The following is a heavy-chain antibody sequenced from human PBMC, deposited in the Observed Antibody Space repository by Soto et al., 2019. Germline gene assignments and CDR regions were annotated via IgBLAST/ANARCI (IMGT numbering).Heavy chain of an antibody. CDR1: GFTFSSYA. Sequence: PGGSLRLSCAASGFTFSSYAMSWVRQAPGKGLEWVSDISGSGGSTYYADSVKGRFTISRDNSKNTLFLQMNSLKAEDTAVYFCAKDRDYEYFDYWGQGTQVTVSS. J-gene: IGHJ4*02. CDR3: AKDRDYEYFDY. CDR2: ISGSGGST. D-gene: IGHD3-22*01. V-gene: IGHV3-23*01.